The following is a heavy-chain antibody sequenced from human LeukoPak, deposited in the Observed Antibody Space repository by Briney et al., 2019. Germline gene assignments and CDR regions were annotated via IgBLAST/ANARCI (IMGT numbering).Heavy chain of an antibody. CDR1: GFTFSSYS. CDR2: ISSSSSYI. J-gene: IGHJ4*02. V-gene: IGHV3-21*01. CDR3: ARVSVVAGNDY. Sequence: GGSMRLSCAVSGFTFSSYSMNWVRQAPGKGLEWVSSISSSSSYIYYADSVKGRFTISRDNAKNSLYLQMNSLRAEDTAVYYCARVSVVAGNDYWGQGTLVTVSS. D-gene: IGHD6-19*01.